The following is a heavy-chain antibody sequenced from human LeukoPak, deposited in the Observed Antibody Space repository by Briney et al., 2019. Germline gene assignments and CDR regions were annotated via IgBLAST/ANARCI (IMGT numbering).Heavy chain of an antibody. CDR3: ARGRTVEMATMTWFDP. D-gene: IGHD5-12*01. V-gene: IGHV4-34*01. J-gene: IGHJ5*02. Sequence: SETLSLTCAVYGGSFSGYYWSWIRQPPGKGLEWIGEINHSGSTNYNPSLKSRVTISVDTSKNQFSLELSPVTAADTAVYYCARGRTVEMATMTWFDPWGQGTLVTVSS. CDR2: INHSGST. CDR1: GGSFSGYY.